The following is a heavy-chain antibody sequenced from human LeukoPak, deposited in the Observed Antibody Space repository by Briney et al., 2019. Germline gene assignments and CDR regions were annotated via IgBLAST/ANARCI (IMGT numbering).Heavy chain of an antibody. D-gene: IGHD6-13*01. CDR1: GFTFSSYA. J-gene: IGHJ4*02. CDR3: ARYSSSWYSPFDY. Sequence: GGSLRLSCAASGFTFSSYAMSWVRQAPGKGLEWVSAISGSGGSTYYADSVKGRFTISRDNSKNTLYLQMNSLRAEDTAVYYCARYSSSWYSPFDYWGQGTLVTVSS. V-gene: IGHV3-23*01. CDR2: ISGSGGST.